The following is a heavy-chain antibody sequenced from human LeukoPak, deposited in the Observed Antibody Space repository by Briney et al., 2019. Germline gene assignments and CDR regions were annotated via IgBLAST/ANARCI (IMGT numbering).Heavy chain of an antibody. Sequence: GGSLRLSCVASRFTFTSYVMAWVRQAPGKGLECVSAISGSGHKSYYADSVEGRFTVSRDNSRNTLFMQMNSLRAEDTAVYYCARGEVGAPLDYWGQGTLVTVSS. CDR1: RFTFTSYV. CDR3: ARGEVGAPLDY. V-gene: IGHV3-23*01. J-gene: IGHJ4*02. D-gene: IGHD1-26*01. CDR2: ISGSGHKS.